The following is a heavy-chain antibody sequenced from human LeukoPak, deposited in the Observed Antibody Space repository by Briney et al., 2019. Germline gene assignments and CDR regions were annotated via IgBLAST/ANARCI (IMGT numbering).Heavy chain of an antibody. CDR1: GGSVSSGSYY. V-gene: IGHV4-61*01. Sequence: SETLSLTCTVSGGSVSSGSYYWSWIRQPPGKGLEWIGYIYYSGSTNYNPSLKSRVTISVDTSKNQFSLKLSSVTAADTAVYYCARDHCSSTSCHNWYFDLWGRGPLVTVSS. J-gene: IGHJ2*01. CDR3: ARDHCSSTSCHNWYFDL. D-gene: IGHD2-2*02. CDR2: IYYSGST.